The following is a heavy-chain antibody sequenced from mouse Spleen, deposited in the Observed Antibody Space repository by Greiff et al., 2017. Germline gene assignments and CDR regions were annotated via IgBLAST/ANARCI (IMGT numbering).Heavy chain of an antibody. CDR3: ASPLITTVGYFDY. CDR1: GFTFSSYG. D-gene: IGHD1-1*01. Sequence: EVQLVESGGDLVKPGGSLKLSCAASGFTFSSYGMSWVRQTPDKRLEWVATISSGGSYTYYPDSVKGRFTISRDNAKNTLYLQMSSLKSEDTAMYYCASPLITTVGYFDYWGQGTTLTVSS. CDR2: ISSGGSYT. J-gene: IGHJ2*01. V-gene: IGHV5-6*01.